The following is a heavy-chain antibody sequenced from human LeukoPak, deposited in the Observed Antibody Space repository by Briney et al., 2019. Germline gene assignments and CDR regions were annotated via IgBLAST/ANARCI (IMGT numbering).Heavy chain of an antibody. CDR1: GYTFTSYG. V-gene: IGHV1-18*01. J-gene: IGHJ4*02. Sequence: ASVKVSCKASGYTFTSYGISWVRQAPGQGLEWMGWISAYNGNTNYAQKLQGRVTMTANTSTSTAYMELRSLRSDDTAVYYCARSAHQWLLYYWGQGTLVTVSS. D-gene: IGHD3-3*01. CDR2: ISAYNGNT. CDR3: ARSAHQWLLYY.